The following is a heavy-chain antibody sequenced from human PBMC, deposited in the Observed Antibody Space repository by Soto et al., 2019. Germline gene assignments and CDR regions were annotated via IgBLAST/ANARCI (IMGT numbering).Heavy chain of an antibody. J-gene: IGHJ4*02. D-gene: IGHD1-1*01. Sequence: PSETLSLTCTVSVGSISSYYWSWIRQPPGKGLEWIGYIYYSGSTNYNPSLKSRVTISVDTSKNQFSLKLSSVTAADTAVYYCARSTGMVSGSKGGYCGQGNLGTVSS. CDR2: IYYSGST. V-gene: IGHV4-59*01. CDR3: ARSTGMVSGSKGGY. CDR1: VGSISSYY.